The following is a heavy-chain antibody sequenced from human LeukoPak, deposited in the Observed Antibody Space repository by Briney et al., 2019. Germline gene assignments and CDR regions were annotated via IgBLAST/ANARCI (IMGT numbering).Heavy chain of an antibody. J-gene: IGHJ4*02. CDR3: ARGTVGVGKVDY. V-gene: IGHV3-53*01. D-gene: IGHD2-21*01. CDR2: IYSVGST. CDR1: GFTVSSNY. Sequence: GGSLRLSCAASGFTVSSNYMSWVRQAPGKGLEWVSVIYSVGSTFYADSVEGRFTISRDTSKNTLFLEMNSLRVDDTAVYYCARGTVGVGKVDYWGQGTLVTVSS.